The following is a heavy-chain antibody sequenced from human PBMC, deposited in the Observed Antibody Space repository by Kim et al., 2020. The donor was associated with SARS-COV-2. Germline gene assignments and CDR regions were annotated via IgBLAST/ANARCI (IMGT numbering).Heavy chain of an antibody. CDR3: TTDKRGNIAARRQGRTFDY. J-gene: IGHJ4*02. V-gene: IGHV3-15*01. D-gene: IGHD6-6*01. Sequence: GGSLRLSCAASGFTFSNAWMSWVRQAPGKGLEWVGRIKSKTDGGTTDYAAPVKGRFTISRDDSKNTLYLQMNSLKTEDTAVYYCTTDKRGNIAARRQGRTFDYCGQGTLVTVSS. CDR2: IKSKTDGGTT. CDR1: GFTFSNAW.